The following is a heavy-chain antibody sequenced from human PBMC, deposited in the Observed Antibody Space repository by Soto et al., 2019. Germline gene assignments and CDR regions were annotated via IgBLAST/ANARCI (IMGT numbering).Heavy chain of an antibody. D-gene: IGHD4-17*01. CDR3: AGDDYGDYVGGRFDP. V-gene: IGHV1-18*01. Sequence: QVQLVQSGAEVKKPGASVKVSCKASGYTFTSYGISWVRQAPGQGLEWMGWISAYNGNTNYAQKLQGRVTMTTDTSTSTAYMELRSLRSDDTAVYYCAGDDYGDYVGGRFDPWGQGTLVTVSS. CDR2: ISAYNGNT. CDR1: GYTFTSYG. J-gene: IGHJ5*02.